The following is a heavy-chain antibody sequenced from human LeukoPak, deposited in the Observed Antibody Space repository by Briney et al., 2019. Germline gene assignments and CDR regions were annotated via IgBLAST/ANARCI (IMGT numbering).Heavy chain of an antibody. D-gene: IGHD3-10*01. CDR1: GFTFSNAW. CDR3: TTVKFGELSSHFDY. J-gene: IGHJ4*02. Sequence: GGSLRLSCAASGFTFSNAWMSWVRQAPGKGLEWVGRIKSKTDGGTTDYAAPVKGRFTISRDDSKNTLYLQMSRLKTEDTAVYYCTTVKFGELSSHFDYWGQGTLVTVSS. V-gene: IGHV3-15*01. CDR2: IKSKTDGGTT.